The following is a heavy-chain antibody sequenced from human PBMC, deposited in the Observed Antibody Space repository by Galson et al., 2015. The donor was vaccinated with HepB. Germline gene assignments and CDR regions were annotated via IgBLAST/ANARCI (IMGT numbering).Heavy chain of an antibody. D-gene: IGHD3-10*01. V-gene: IGHV1-24*01. CDR1: GYTLTELS. J-gene: IGHJ3*02. CDR3: ATELIDGLTMLRGIGAFDI. CDR2: FDPEDGET. Sequence: SVKVSCKVSGYTLTELSMHWVRQAPGKGLEWMGGFDPEDGETIYAQKFQDRVTMTEDASTDTAYMELSSLRSEDTAVYYCATELIDGLTMLRGIGAFDIWGQGTMVTVSS.